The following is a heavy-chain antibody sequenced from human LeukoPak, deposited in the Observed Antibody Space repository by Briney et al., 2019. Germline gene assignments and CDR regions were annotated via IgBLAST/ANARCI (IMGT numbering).Heavy chain of an antibody. Sequence: GGSLRLSCAASGFTFNNYAMTWVRQAPGKGLEWVSTITGSGASTYSADSVRGRFTISRDNSKNTLFLQMNSLRADDTAVYYCARNQDSSWYYYYMDVWGIGTMVTVSS. CDR3: ARNQDSSWYYYYMDV. J-gene: IGHJ6*03. D-gene: IGHD6-13*01. CDR1: GFTFNNYA. V-gene: IGHV3-23*01. CDR2: ITGSGAST.